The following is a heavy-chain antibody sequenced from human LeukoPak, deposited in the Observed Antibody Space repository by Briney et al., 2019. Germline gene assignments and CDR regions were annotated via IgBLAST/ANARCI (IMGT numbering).Heavy chain of an antibody. J-gene: IGHJ5*02. D-gene: IGHD2-2*02. CDR3: ARLAVDIVVVPAAILGWFDP. V-gene: IGHV4-34*01. Sequence: PSETLSLTCAVYGGSFSGYYWSWIRQPPGKGLEWIGEINHSGSTNYNPSLKSRVTISVDTSKNQFSLKLSSVTAADTAVYYCARLAVDIVVVPAAILGWFDPWGQGTLVTVSS. CDR1: GGSFSGYY. CDR2: INHSGST.